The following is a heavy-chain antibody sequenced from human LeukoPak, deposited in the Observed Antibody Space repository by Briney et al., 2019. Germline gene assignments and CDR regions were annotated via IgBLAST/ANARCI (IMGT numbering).Heavy chain of an antibody. D-gene: IGHD3-10*01. J-gene: IGHJ4*02. V-gene: IGHV3-15*01. CDR3: ATSPGFYHTSPFDY. Sequence: PGGSLRLSCAASGFTFSNAWMTWVRQAPGKGLEWVGHIKSKTDGGTTDYAAPVKDRFTISRDDSKNTLYLQMNSLKTEDTAVYRCATSPGFYHTSPFDYWGQGTLVTVSS. CDR1: GFTFSNAW. CDR2: IKSKTDGGTT.